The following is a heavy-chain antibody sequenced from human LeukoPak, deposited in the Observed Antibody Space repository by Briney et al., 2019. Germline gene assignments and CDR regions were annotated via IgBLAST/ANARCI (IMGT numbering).Heavy chain of an antibody. CDR2: IYPGDSDT. CDR3: ARVKLGYCTNGVCRLGYYFDY. Sequence: GESLKISCKGSGYSFTSYWIGWVRKMPGKGLGWMGIIYPGDSDTRYSPSFQGQVTISADKSISTAYLQWSSLKASDTAMYYCARVKLGYCTNGVCRLGYYFDYWGQGTLVTVSS. V-gene: IGHV5-51*01. D-gene: IGHD2-8*01. J-gene: IGHJ4*02. CDR1: GYSFTSYW.